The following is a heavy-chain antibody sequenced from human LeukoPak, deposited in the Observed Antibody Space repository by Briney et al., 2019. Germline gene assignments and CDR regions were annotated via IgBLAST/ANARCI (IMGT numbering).Heavy chain of an antibody. CDR3: TTGSYADSREYYFDY. J-gene: IGHJ4*02. Sequence: GGSLRLSCAASGFTFSIAWMSWVRQAPGKGLEWVGRIKSKTDGGTTDYAAPVKGRFTISRDDSKNTLYLQMNSLKTEDTAVYYCTTGSYADSREYYFDYWGQGTLVTVSS. V-gene: IGHV3-15*01. D-gene: IGHD4-17*01. CDR1: GFTFSIAW. CDR2: IKSKTDGGTT.